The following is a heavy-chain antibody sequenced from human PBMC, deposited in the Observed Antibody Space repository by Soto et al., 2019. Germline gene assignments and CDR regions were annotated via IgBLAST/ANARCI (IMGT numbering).Heavy chain of an antibody. Sequence: QVQLVQSGAEVKKPGSSVKVSCKASGGTFSSYTISWVRQAPGQGLEWMGRIIPILGIANYAQKFEGRVTITGDKSTSTAYMELSSLRAEDTAVYYCARGGAGGHYYYGIDVWGQGTTVTVSS. CDR2: IIPILGIA. CDR1: GGTFSSYT. J-gene: IGHJ6*02. D-gene: IGHD3-10*01. V-gene: IGHV1-69*02. CDR3: ARGGAGGHYYYGIDV.